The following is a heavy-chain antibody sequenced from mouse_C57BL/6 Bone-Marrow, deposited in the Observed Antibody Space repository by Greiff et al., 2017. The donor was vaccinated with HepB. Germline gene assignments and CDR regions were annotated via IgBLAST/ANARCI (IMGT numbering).Heavy chain of an antibody. Sequence: VHVKQSGAELVRPGSSVKMSCKTSGYTFTSYGINWVKQRPGQGLEWIGYIYIGNGYTEYNEKFKGKATLTSDTSSSTAYMQLSSLTSEDSAIYFCARDYDGSSYWYFDVWGTGTTVTVSS. CDR3: ARDYDGSSYWYFDV. CDR2: IYIGNGYT. J-gene: IGHJ1*03. D-gene: IGHD1-1*01. V-gene: IGHV1-58*01. CDR1: GYTFTSYG.